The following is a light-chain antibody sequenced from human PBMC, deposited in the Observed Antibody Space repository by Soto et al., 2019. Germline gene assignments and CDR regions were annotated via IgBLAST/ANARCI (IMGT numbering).Light chain of an antibody. CDR1: QRVYSN. CDR2: GAS. CDR3: QQYFRWPPWT. Sequence: EILMTQSPDTLSVSPGESATLSCRASQRVYSNLAWYQHRPGQAPRLLIYGASTRATGVPARFSGRGSGTDFSLTISSLQSEDSAVYYCQQYFRWPPWTFGQGTKVDIK. V-gene: IGKV3-15*01. J-gene: IGKJ1*01.